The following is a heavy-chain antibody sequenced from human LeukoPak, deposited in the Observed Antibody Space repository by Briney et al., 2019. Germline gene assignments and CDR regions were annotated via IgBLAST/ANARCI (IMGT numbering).Heavy chain of an antibody. CDR2: IYTSGST. Sequence: KPSETLSLTCTVSGGSISSYYWSWIRQPAGKGLEWIGRIYTSGSTSYNPSLKSRVTMSVDTSKNQFSLKLSSVTAADTAVYYCARVGHYYDSSGYYYYYYMDVWGKGTTVTISS. J-gene: IGHJ6*03. D-gene: IGHD3-22*01. V-gene: IGHV4-4*07. CDR3: ARVGHYYDSSGYYYYYYMDV. CDR1: GGSISSYY.